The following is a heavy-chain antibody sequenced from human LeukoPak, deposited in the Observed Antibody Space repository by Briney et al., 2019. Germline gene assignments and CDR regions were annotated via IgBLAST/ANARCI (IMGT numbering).Heavy chain of an antibody. V-gene: IGHV1-2*02. J-gene: IGHJ6*03. CDR2: INPNSGGT. Sequence: GASVKVSCKASGYTFTGYYMHWVRQAPGQGLEWMGWINPNSGGTNYAQKFQGRVTMTRDTSISTAYMELSSLRSEDTAVYYCARVVYSYGLLDYYYYYMDVWGKGTTVTVSS. CDR1: GYTFTGYY. D-gene: IGHD5-18*01. CDR3: ARVVYSYGLLDYYYYYMDV.